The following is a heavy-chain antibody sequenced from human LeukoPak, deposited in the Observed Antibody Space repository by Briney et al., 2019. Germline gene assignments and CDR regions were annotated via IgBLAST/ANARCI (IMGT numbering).Heavy chain of an antibody. Sequence: ASVKVSCKASGYTFTDYYLNWGRQSPGQGLEWLGWINSNSGRTHYIQDFQGRVTMTRDTSISTAYMDLSRLRSDDTAVYYCARGGKYGCSGGSCYADSWGQGTLVTVSS. CDR3: ARGGKYGCSGGSCYADS. J-gene: IGHJ5*01. CDR1: GYTFTDYY. D-gene: IGHD2-15*01. CDR2: INSNSGRT. V-gene: IGHV1-2*02.